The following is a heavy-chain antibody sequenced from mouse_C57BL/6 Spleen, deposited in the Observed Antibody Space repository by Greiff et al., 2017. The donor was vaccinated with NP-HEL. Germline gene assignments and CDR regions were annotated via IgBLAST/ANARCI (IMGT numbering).Heavy chain of an antibody. CDR3: ARYPHDYVYYYAMDY. D-gene: IGHD2-4*01. J-gene: IGHJ4*01. CDR1: GYTFTDYY. Sequence: QVQLQQSGAELVRPGASVKLSCKASGYTFTDYYINWVKQRPGQGLEWIARIYPGSGNTYYNEKFKGKATLTAEKSSSTAYMQLSSLTSEDSAVYFCARYPHDYVYYYAMDYWGQGTSVTVSS. CDR2: IYPGSGNT. V-gene: IGHV1-76*01.